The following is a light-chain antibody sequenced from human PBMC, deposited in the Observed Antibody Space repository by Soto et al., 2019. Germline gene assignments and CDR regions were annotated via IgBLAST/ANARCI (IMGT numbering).Light chain of an antibody. J-gene: IGLJ1*01. V-gene: IGLV1-44*01. CDR3: AAWDDSLNGLYV. Sequence: SVLTQPPSASGTPGQRVTISCSGSSSNIGSNTVNWYQQLPGTAPKLLIHSNNQRPSGVPDRFSGSKSGTSASLAISGLQSEEEAAYYCAAWDDSLNGLYVFGTGTKVTVL. CDR2: SNN. CDR1: SSNIGSNT.